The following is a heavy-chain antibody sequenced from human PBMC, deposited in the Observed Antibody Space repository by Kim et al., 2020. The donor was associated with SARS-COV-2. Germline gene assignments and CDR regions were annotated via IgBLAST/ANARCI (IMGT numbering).Heavy chain of an antibody. CDR2: IYSGGST. CDR3: ARGPYYYDSSGYHTKVFLYGMDV. V-gene: IGHV3-53*01. CDR1: GFTVSSNY. Sequence: GGSLRLSCAASGFTVSSNYMSWVRQAPGKGLEWVSVIYSGGSTYYADSVKGRFTISRDNSKNTMYLQMNSLRAEDTAVYYCARGPYYYDSSGYHTKVFLYGMDVWGQGTTVTVSS. J-gene: IGHJ6*02. D-gene: IGHD3-22*01.